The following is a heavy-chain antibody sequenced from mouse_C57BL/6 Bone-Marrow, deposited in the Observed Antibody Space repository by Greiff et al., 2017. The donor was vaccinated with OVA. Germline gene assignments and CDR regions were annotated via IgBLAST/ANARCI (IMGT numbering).Heavy chain of an antibody. CDR1: GYTFTSYG. CDR2: IYPRSGNT. Sequence: QVQLKQSGAELARPGASVKLSCKASGYTFTSYGISWVKQRTGQGLEWIGEIYPRSGNTYYNEKFKGKATLTADKSSSTAYMELRSLTSEASAVYFCARWRYSSRFAYWGQGTLVTVSA. V-gene: IGHV1-81*01. J-gene: IGHJ3*01. D-gene: IGHD2-5*01. CDR3: ARWRYSSRFAY.